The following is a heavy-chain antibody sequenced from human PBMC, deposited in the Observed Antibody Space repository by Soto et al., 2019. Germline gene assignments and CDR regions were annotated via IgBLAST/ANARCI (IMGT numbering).Heavy chain of an antibody. J-gene: IGHJ5*02. CDR2: IIPIFGTS. D-gene: IGHD3-3*01. CDR3: AISSYDFWSGYYSLDSWFDP. V-gene: IGHV1-69*13. CDR1: GGTLSSYA. Sequence: GASVKVSCKASGGTLSSYAISWVRQAPGQGLEWMGGIIPIFGTSNYAQKFQGRVTITADESTNTAYMELSSLRSEDTAVYYCAISSYDFWSGYYSLDSWFDPWGQGTLVTVSS.